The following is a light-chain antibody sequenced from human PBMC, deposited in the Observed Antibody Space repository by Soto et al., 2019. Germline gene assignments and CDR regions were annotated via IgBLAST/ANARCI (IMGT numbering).Light chain of an antibody. J-gene: IGKJ1*01. CDR2: VAS. CDR1: RYIRTD. CDR3: LQDYIYLWP. Sequence: QMIPSPSSLAASVGDRVTITCRASRYIRTDVSWYQQRPGQAPKVLIYVASHLQSGVPSRFSGSGYGTDFSLTISSLQPEDVATYYCLQDYIYLWPFGQGAKVAIK. V-gene: IGKV1-6*02.